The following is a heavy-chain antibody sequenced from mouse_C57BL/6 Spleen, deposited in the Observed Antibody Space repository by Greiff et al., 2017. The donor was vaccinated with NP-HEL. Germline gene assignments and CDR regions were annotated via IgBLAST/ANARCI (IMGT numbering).Heavy chain of an antibody. V-gene: IGHV1-18*01. CDR2: INPNNGGT. CDR1: GYTFTDYN. J-gene: IGHJ4*01. CDR3: ERQLRPPYAMDY. D-gene: IGHD3-2*02. Sequence: VQLQQSGPELVKPGASVKIPCKASGYTFTDYNMDWVKQSHGKSLEWIGDINPNNGGTIYNQKFKGKATLTVDKSSSTAYMELRSLTSEDTAVYYCERQLRPPYAMDYWGQGTSVTVSS.